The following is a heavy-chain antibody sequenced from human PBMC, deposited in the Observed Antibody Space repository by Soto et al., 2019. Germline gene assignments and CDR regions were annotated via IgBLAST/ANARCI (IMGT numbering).Heavy chain of an antibody. CDR3: AKRISPNDGVIAY. V-gene: IGHV3-23*01. CDR2: ITYSGRST. CDR1: GFTFSSYA. D-gene: IGHD1-1*01. Sequence: AGGSLRLSCAASGFTFSSYAMSWVRQAPGKGLEWVSAITYSGRSTYYADSVKGRVNNSRDNSKNTLYLQMKSLGAEDTAVYYCAKRISPNDGVIAYWGQGTLVNVSS. J-gene: IGHJ4*02.